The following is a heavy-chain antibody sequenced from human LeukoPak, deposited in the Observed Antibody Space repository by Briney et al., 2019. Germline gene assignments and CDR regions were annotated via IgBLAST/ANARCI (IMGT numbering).Heavy chain of an antibody. CDR1: GGSISSYY. D-gene: IGHD3-22*01. Sequence: PSETLSLTCTVSGGSISSYYWSWIRQPAGKGLEWIGRIYTSGSTNYNPSLKSRVTISVDTSKNQFSLKLSSVTAADTAVYYCARATSDSSGYYYFDYWGQGTLVTVSS. J-gene: IGHJ4*02. V-gene: IGHV4-4*07. CDR3: ARATSDSSGYYYFDY. CDR2: IYTSGST.